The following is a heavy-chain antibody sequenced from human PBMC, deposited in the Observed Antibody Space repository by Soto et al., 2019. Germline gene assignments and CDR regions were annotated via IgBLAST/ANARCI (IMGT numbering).Heavy chain of an antibody. CDR2: IIPIFGTA. D-gene: IGHD6-13*01. CDR3: AKVLAAAGTEKYYCYGMDV. J-gene: IGHJ6*02. Sequence: QVQLVQSGAEVKKPGSSVKVSCKASGGTFSSYAISWVRQAPGQGLEWMGGIIPIFGTANYAQKFQGRVTITADKSTSTAYMELSSLRSEDTAVYYCAKVLAAAGTEKYYCYGMDVWGQGTTVTVSS. CDR1: GGTFSSYA. V-gene: IGHV1-69*06.